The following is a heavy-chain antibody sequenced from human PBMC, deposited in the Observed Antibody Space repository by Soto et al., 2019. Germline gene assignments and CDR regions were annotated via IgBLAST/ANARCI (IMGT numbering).Heavy chain of an antibody. V-gene: IGHV4-59*01. CDR2: IYCSGST. CDR3: ARDSAATAYYFAY. Sequence: PSETLSLTCTVCGASIRSSYWGWFRHPPGKGLEWIGYIYCSGSTNYNPSLKSRVTISVDTSKNQFSRKLSSVPAADTALYYCARDSAATAYYFAYWGQGTLVTVSS. J-gene: IGHJ4*02. CDR1: GASIRSSY. D-gene: IGHD2-15*01.